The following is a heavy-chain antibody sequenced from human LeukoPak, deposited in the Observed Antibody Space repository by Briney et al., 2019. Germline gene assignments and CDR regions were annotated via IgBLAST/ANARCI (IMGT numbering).Heavy chain of an antibody. CDR1: GYTFIGYF. V-gene: IGHV1-2*02. D-gene: IGHD1-26*01. Sequence: GASVKVSCRASGYTFIGYFMHWVRQAPGQGLEWMRWIYPNSGGTKYAQKFQGRVTMTRDTSISTIYMELSSLRSDDTAVYYCARFSGSSNFDYWGQGTLVTVPS. CDR3: ARFSGSSNFDY. J-gene: IGHJ4*02. CDR2: IYPNSGGT.